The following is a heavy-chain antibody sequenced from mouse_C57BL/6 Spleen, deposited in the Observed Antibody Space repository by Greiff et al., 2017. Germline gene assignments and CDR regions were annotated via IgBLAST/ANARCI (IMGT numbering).Heavy chain of an antibody. CDR1: GYTFTSYW. V-gene: IGHV1-69*01. D-gene: IGHD1-1*01. J-gene: IGHJ2*01. CDR2: IDPSDSYT. Sequence: QVQLQQPGAELVMPGASVKLSCKASGYTFTSYWMHWVKQRPGQGLEWIGEIDPSDSYTNYNQKFKGKSTLTVDKSSSTAYMQLSSLTSEDSAVYYCARSVVATDFDYWGQGTTLTVSA. CDR3: ARSVVATDFDY.